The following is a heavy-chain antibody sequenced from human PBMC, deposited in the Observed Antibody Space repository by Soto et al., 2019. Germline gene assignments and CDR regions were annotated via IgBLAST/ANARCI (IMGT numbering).Heavy chain of an antibody. CDR3: ARPRPATVTSFDY. V-gene: IGHV3-21*01. CDR2: ISSSSSYI. Sequence: ESLKISCAASGFTFSSYIMNWVRQAPGKGLEWVSSISSSSSYIYYADSVKGRFTISRDNAKNSLYLQMNSLRAEDTAVYYCARPRPATVTSFDYWGQGTLVTVSS. J-gene: IGHJ4*02. CDR1: GFTFSSYI. D-gene: IGHD4-17*01.